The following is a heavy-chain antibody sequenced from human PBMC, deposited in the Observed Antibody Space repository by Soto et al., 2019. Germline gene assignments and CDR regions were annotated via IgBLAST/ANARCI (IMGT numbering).Heavy chain of an antibody. CDR3: ARGFVYYYDSSGLRDAFDI. Sequence: GASVKVSCKASGYTFTSYDINWVRQATGQGLEWMGWMNPNSGNTGYAQKFQGRVTMTRNTSISTAYMELSSLRSEDTAVYYCARGFVYYYDSSGLRDAFDIWGQGTMVTVSS. J-gene: IGHJ3*02. D-gene: IGHD3-22*01. CDR2: MNPNSGNT. CDR1: GYTFTSYD. V-gene: IGHV1-8*01.